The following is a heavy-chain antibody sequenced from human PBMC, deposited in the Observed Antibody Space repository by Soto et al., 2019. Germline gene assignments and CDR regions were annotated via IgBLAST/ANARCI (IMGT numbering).Heavy chain of an antibody. V-gene: IGHV3-23*01. CDR3: AKDFHTIVAMRIGH. D-gene: IGHD5-12*01. J-gene: IGHJ4*02. Sequence: EVQLLESGGGLVQPGGSLRLSCAASGFTFSSDAMIWVRQAPGKGLEWVSAISGSGGSTYYADSVKGRFTISRDTSKNTLYLQMNSLRAEDTAVYYCAKDFHTIVAMRIGHWGQGTLVTVSS. CDR1: GFTFSSDA. CDR2: ISGSGGST.